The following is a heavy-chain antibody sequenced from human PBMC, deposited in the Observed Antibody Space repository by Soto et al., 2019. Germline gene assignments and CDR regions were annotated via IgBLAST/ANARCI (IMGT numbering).Heavy chain of an antibody. CDR2: IKSKTDGGTT. CDR3: TKHPHYYDSSGYYYRDLYWYFDL. J-gene: IGHJ2*01. V-gene: IGHV3-15*07. Sequence: EVQLVESGGGLVKPGGSLRLSCAASGFTFSNAWMNWVRQAPGKGLEWVGRIKSKTDGGTTDYAAPVKGRFTISRDDSKNTLYLQMNSLKTEDTAVYYCTKHPHYYDSSGYYYRDLYWYFDLWGRGTLVTVSS. CDR1: GFTFSNAW. D-gene: IGHD3-22*01.